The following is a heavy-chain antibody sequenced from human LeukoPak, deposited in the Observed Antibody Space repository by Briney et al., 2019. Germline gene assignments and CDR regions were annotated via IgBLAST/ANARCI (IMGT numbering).Heavy chain of an antibody. CDR2: INHSGST. Sequence: SETLSLTCAVYGGSFSGYYWSWIRQPPGKGLEWIGEINHSGSTNYNPSLKSRVTISVDTSKNQFSLKLSSVTAADTAVYYCARGLLTRSSGYPYFDTWGQGTLVTVSS. CDR1: GGSFSGYY. V-gene: IGHV4-34*01. D-gene: IGHD3-22*01. CDR3: ARGLLTRSSGYPYFDT. J-gene: IGHJ4*02.